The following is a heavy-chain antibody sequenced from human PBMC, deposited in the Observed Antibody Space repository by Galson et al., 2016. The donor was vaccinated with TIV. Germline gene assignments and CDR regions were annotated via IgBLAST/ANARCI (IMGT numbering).Heavy chain of an antibody. CDR3: SREKYSGFGF. Sequence: SVKVSCKASGYIFTTYYIHWVRQAPGQGLEWMGMLNPSGVTTSYAEKLQDRDTMSMDTSTSTFYMELSSLTSEDTAIYYCSREKYSGFGFWGQGTLVTVSS. J-gene: IGHJ4*02. D-gene: IGHD5-12*01. CDR1: GYIFTTYY. V-gene: IGHV1-46*01. CDR2: LNPSGVTT.